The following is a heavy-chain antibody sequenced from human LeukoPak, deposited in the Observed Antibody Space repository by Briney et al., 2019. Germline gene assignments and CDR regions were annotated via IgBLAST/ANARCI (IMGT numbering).Heavy chain of an antibody. CDR3: VKGGRSRWNQVDY. V-gene: IGHV3-43*02. J-gene: IGHJ4*02. Sequence: PGGSLRLSCAASGFTFDDYAMHWVRQAPGKGLEWVSVISGDGGSTDYADSVKGRFTISRDNSKNSLYLQMNSLRTEDTALYYCVKGGRSRWNQVDYWGQGTLVTVS. D-gene: IGHD5-24*01. CDR1: GFTFDDYA. CDR2: ISGDGGST.